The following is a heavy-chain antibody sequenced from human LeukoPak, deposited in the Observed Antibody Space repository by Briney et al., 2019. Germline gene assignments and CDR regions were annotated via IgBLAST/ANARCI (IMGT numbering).Heavy chain of an antibody. CDR1: GFTFSSYG. J-gene: IGHJ4*02. D-gene: IGHD3-22*01. V-gene: IGHV3-30*18. CDR3: AKDSGVSSGYLC. Sequence: AGGSLRLSCAASGFTFSSYGMHWGRQAPGKGLEWVAVISYDGSNKYYADSVKGRFTISRDNSKNTLYLQMNSLRAEDTAVYYCAKDSGVSSGYLCWGQGTLVTVSS. CDR2: ISYDGSNK.